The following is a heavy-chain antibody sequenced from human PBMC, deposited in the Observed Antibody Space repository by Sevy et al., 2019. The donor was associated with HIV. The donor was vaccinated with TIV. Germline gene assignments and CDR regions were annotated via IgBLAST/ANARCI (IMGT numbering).Heavy chain of an antibody. CDR3: ARPSSLYYYYAMDV. J-gene: IGHJ6*02. V-gene: IGHV4-39*01. CDR2: IYYTGRT. D-gene: IGHD3-10*01. Sequence: SETLSLTCIVSGGSISSDSYYWGWIRQPPGKGMEWIGSIYYTGRTYYNPSLKSRVTISSDTSKNQFSLRLSSVTAADTALYFCARPSSLYYYYAMDVWCQGTTVTVSS. CDR1: GGSISSDSYY.